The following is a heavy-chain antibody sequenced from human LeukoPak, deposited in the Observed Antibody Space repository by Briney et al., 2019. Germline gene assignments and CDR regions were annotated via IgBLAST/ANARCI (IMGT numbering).Heavy chain of an antibody. V-gene: IGHV4-39*02. CDR2: ISSSGNT. CDR3: ARLGAGPTYYDFWSGYSSFYFDY. CDR1: GGSTSGGNYY. D-gene: IGHD3-3*01. Sequence: SETLSLTCIVSGGSTSGGNYYWGWIRRPPGKGLEWIGGISSSGNTYYNPTLKSRITISVDTSKNHFSLKLSSVTAADTAVYYCARLGAGPTYYDFWSGYSSFYFDYWGQGTLVTVSS. J-gene: IGHJ4*02.